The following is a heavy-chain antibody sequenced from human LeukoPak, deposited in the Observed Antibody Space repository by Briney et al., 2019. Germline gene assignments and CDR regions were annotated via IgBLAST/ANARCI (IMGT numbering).Heavy chain of an antibody. Sequence: PSETLSLTCTVSGGSISSYYWSWIRQPPGKGLEWTGYISYSGSTNFNPSLKSRVTISIDTSKNQFSLTLSSVTAADTAVYYCARTLAGTYWFDPWGQGTLATVSS. V-gene: IGHV4-59*01. CDR2: ISYSGST. D-gene: IGHD6-19*01. J-gene: IGHJ5*02. CDR3: ARTLAGTYWFDP. CDR1: GGSISSYY.